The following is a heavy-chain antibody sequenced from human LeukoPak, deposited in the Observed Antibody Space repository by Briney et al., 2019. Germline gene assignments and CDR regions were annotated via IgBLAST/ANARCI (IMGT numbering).Heavy chain of an antibody. Sequence: ASVKVSCKPSGYTFTSYDINWVRQATGQGLEWMGWMNPNSGNTGYAQKFQGRVTMTRNTSISTAYMELSSLRSEDTAVYYCARGRLASMMVVVSYYMDVWGKGTTVTVSS. D-gene: IGHD3-22*01. CDR1: GYTFTSYD. J-gene: IGHJ6*03. V-gene: IGHV1-8*01. CDR3: ARGRLASMMVVVSYYMDV. CDR2: MNPNSGNT.